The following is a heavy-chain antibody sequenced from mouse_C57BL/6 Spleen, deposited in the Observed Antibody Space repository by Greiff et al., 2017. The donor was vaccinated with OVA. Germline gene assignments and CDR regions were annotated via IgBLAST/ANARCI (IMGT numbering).Heavy chain of an antibody. Sequence: EVQLQQSGPELVKPGASVKISCKASGYTFTDYYMNWVKQSHGKSLEWIGDINPNNGGTSYNQKFKGKATLTVDKSSSTAYMELRSLTSEDSAVYYCARSRVYDYDGYFDYWGQGTTLTVSS. D-gene: IGHD2-4*01. CDR1: GYTFTDYY. V-gene: IGHV1-26*01. CDR2: INPNNGGT. CDR3: ARSRVYDYDGYFDY. J-gene: IGHJ2*01.